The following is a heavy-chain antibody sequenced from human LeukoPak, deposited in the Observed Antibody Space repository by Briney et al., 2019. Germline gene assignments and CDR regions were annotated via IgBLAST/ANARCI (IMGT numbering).Heavy chain of an antibody. Sequence: ETLSLTCTVSGGSISSYYWSWIRQPPGKGLEWVGRIKSKTDGGTTDYAAPVKGRFTISRDDSKNTLYLQMNSLKTEDTAVYYCTTSYEYYDFWSGPFDYWGQGTLVTVSS. J-gene: IGHJ4*02. V-gene: IGHV3-15*01. D-gene: IGHD3-3*01. CDR1: GGSISSYY. CDR2: IKSKTDGGTT. CDR3: TTSYEYYDFWSGPFDY.